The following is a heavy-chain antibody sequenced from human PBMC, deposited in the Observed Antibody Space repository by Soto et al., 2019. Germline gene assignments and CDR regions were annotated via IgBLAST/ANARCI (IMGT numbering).Heavy chain of an antibody. D-gene: IGHD1-26*01. V-gene: IGHV4-30-2*01. J-gene: IGHJ4*02. Sequence: SETLSLTCAVSGGSISSGGYSWSWIRQPPGKGLEWIGYMYHSGSTYYNPSLKSRVTISVDTSKNQFSLKLSSVTAADTAVYYCARRYGSAIDYWGQGTLVTVSS. CDR2: MYHSGST. CDR3: ARRYGSAIDY. CDR1: GGSISSGGYS.